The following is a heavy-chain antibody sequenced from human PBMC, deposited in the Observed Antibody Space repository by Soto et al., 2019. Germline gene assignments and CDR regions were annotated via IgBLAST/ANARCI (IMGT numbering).Heavy chain of an antibody. V-gene: IGHV4-59*01. D-gene: IGHD4-17*01. CDR2: IYYSGST. J-gene: IGHJ4*02. CDR3: ARQMATLTTFDY. CDR1: GGSISSYS. Sequence: PSETLSLTCAVSGGSISSYSWSWLRQPPGKGLEWIGYIYYSGSTNYNPSLRSRVTISVDTSKNQFSLKVSSVTAADTAVYYCARQMATLTTFDYWGQGTLVTVSS.